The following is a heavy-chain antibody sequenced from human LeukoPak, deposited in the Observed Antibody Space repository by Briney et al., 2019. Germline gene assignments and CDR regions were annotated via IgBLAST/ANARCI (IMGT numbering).Heavy chain of an antibody. V-gene: IGHV1-69*06. CDR3: ARAGGLQGGYYYYYGMDV. D-gene: IGHD2-21*01. CDR2: NIPIFGTA. CDR1: GGTFSSYA. J-gene: IGHJ6*04. Sequence: GASVKVSCKASGGTFSSYAISWVRQAPGQGLEWMGGNIPIFGTANYAQKFQGRVTITADKSTSTAYMELSSLRSEDTAVYYCARAGGLQGGYYYYYGMDVWGKGTTVTVSS.